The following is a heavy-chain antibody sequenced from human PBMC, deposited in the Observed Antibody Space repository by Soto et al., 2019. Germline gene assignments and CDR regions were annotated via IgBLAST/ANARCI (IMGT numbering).Heavy chain of an antibody. CDR1: GFTFSSYA. Sequence: EVQLLESGGGLVQPGGSLRLSCAASGFTFSSYAMSWVRQAPGKGLEWVSAISGSGGSTYYADSVKGRFTISRDNSKNTLYLQMNSLRAEDTAVYYCAKDHYYGSGSYYNPFDYWGQGTLVTVSS. CDR2: ISGSGGST. D-gene: IGHD3-10*01. CDR3: AKDHYYGSGSYYNPFDY. V-gene: IGHV3-23*01. J-gene: IGHJ4*02.